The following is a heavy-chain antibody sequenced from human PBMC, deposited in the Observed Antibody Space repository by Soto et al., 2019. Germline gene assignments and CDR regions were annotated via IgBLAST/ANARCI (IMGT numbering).Heavy chain of an antibody. J-gene: IGHJ6*02. CDR3: AREDVTEYQLLYYYGMDV. CDR2: ISAYNGNT. CDR1: GYTFTSYG. D-gene: IGHD2-2*01. V-gene: IGHV1-18*01. Sequence: QVQLVQSGAEVKKPGASVKVSCKASGYTFTSYGISWVRQAPGQGLEWMGWISAYNGNTNYAQKLQGRVTMTTDTXTXTXXMELRSLRSDDTAVYYCAREDVTEYQLLYYYGMDVWGQGTTVTVSS.